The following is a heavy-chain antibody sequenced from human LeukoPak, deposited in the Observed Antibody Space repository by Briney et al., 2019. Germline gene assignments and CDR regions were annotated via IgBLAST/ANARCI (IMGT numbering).Heavy chain of an antibody. J-gene: IGHJ3*02. CDR2: IFHSGTT. D-gene: IGHD2-8*01. Sequence: SETLSLTCTVSGGSISSYYWSWIRQPPGKGLEWIGNIFHSGTTHYNPSLKSRVNMSVDTSNNQFSLKLSSVTAADMAVYYCASQWTIFDAFDIWGQGTMVTVSS. CDR1: GGSISSYY. CDR3: ASQWTIFDAFDI. V-gene: IGHV4-59*04.